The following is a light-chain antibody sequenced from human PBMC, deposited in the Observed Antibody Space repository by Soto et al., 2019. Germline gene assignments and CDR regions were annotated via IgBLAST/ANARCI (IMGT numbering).Light chain of an antibody. Sequence: QSALTQPRSVSGSPGQSVTISCTGSSSDVGAFQYVSWYQQHPGKAPKLMIYDVNKRPSGVPDRFSGSKSGDTASLTISGLQAEDEADYYCCSYAGRYTRIFGGGTKLTVL. J-gene: IGLJ2*01. CDR3: CSYAGRYTRI. CDR1: SSDVGAFQY. V-gene: IGLV2-11*01. CDR2: DVN.